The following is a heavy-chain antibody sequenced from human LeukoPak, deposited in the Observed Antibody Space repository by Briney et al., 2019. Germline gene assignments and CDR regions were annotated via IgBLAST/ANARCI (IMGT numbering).Heavy chain of an antibody. CDR3: ATDRAWFDP. CDR2: IKSKIGGATA. D-gene: IGHD3-10*01. V-gene: IGHV3-15*01. J-gene: IGHJ5*02. CDR1: GITFSTAW. Sequence: PGGSLTLFCAASGITFSTAWMSWFRQAPGKGLEWVGRIKSKIGGATADYAAPVKDRFTISRDDSKNTLYLQMNSLKTEDTAVYYCATDRAWFDPWGQGTLVTVSS.